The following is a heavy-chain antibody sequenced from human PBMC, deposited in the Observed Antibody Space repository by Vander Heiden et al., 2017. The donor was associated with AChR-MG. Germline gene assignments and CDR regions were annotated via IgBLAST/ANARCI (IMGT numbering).Heavy chain of an antibody. CDR3: AKGYCSSTSCYTAPYYYYYYGMDV. Sequence: QVQLVESGGGVVQPGGSLRLSCAASGFTFSSYGMPWVRPAPGKGLEWVAFIRYDGSNKYYADSVKGRFTISRDNSKNTLYLQMNSLRAEDTAVYYCAKGYCSSTSCYTAPYYYYYYGMDVWGQGTTVTVSS. V-gene: IGHV3-30*02. J-gene: IGHJ6*02. CDR2: IRYDGSNK. D-gene: IGHD2-2*02. CDR1: GFTFSSYG.